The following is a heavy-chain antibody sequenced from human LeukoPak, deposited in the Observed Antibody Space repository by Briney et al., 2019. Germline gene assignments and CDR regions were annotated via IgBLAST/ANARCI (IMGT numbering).Heavy chain of an antibody. CDR1: GFTFSSYS. D-gene: IGHD4-17*01. V-gene: IGHV3-21*01. J-gene: IGHJ4*02. CDR2: ISSSSSSI. Sequence: GGSLRLSCAASGFTFSSYSMNWVRQAPGKGLEWVSSISSSSSSIYYADSVKGRFTISRDNAKNSLYLQMNSLRAEDTAVYYCARGIYGDYVLDYWGQGTLVTASS. CDR3: ARGIYGDYVLDY.